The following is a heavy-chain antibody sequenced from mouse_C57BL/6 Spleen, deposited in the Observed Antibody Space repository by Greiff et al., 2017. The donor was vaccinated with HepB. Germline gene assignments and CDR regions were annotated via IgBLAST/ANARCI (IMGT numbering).Heavy chain of an antibody. CDR3: ARDSSGYGY. CDR1: GYTFTNYW. V-gene: IGHV1-63*01. J-gene: IGHJ2*01. D-gene: IGHD3-2*02. CDR2: IYPGGGYT. Sequence: VKLVESGAELVRPGTSVKMSCKASGYTFTNYWIGWAKQRPGHGLEWIGDIYPGGGYTNYNEKFKGKATLTADKSSSTAYMQFSSLTSEDSAIYYCARDSSGYGYWGQGTTLTVSS.